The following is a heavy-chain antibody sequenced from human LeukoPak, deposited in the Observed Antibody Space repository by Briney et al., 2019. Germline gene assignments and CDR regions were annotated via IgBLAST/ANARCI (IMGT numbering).Heavy chain of an antibody. CDR1: GFTFSNYA. J-gene: IGHJ3*01. CDR3: AKDLAYRSGWFLGAFDV. CDR2: ISGSAGST. Sequence: GGSLRLSCAASGFTFSNYAMSWVRQAPGKGLEWVSGISGSAGSTNYADSVKGRFSISRDNSKNTAYLQMNRLRAEDTAAYYCAKDLAYRSGWFLGAFDVWGQGTMVTVSS. D-gene: IGHD6-19*01. V-gene: IGHV3-23*01.